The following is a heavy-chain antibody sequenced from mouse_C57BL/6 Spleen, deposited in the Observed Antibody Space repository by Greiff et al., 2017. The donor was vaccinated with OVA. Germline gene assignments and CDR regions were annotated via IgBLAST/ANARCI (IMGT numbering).Heavy chain of an antibody. D-gene: IGHD1-1*01. CDR3: ARSFYYGSSYDYAMDY. J-gene: IGHJ4*01. CDR1: GYTFTSYW. V-gene: IGHV1-64*01. CDR2: IHPNSGST. Sequence: QVQLQQPGAELVKPGASVKLSCKASGYTFTSYWMHWVKQRPGQGLEWIGMIHPNSGSTNYNEKFKSKATLTVDKSSSTAYMHLSSLPSEDSAVYYCARSFYYGSSYDYAMDYWGQGTSVTVSS.